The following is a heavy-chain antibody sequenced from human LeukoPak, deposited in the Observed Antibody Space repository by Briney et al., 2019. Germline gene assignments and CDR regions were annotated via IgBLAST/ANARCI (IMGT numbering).Heavy chain of an antibody. J-gene: IGHJ4*02. D-gene: IGHD4-17*01. CDR1: GFTFDDYA. Sequence: AGGSLRLSCAASGFTFDDYAMHWVRQAPGKGLEWVSGISWNSGSIGYADSVKGRFTISRDNAKNSLYLQMNSLRAEDTAVYYCARDKHRYGDSFDYWGQGTLVTVSS. CDR3: ARDKHRYGDSFDY. CDR2: ISWNSGSI. V-gene: IGHV3-9*01.